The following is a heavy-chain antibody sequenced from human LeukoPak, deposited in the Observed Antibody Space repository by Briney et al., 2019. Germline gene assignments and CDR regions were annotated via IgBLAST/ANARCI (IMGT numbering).Heavy chain of an antibody. D-gene: IGHD3-16*01. CDR1: GFTFTIYW. CDR3: ARDAHRGGDLDV. V-gene: IGHV3-7*01. Sequence: GGSLRLSCAASGFTFTIYWMNWVRRAPGRGLEWVANIKQDGSEMYYVDSVKGRFTISRDNAKNSVYLQMNSLRAEDTAVYYCARDAHRGGDLDVWGQGTTVTVSS. J-gene: IGHJ6*02. CDR2: IKQDGSEM.